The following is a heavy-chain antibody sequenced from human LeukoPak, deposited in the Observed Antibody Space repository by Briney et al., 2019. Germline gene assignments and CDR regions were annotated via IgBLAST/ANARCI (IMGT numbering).Heavy chain of an antibody. D-gene: IGHD6-6*01. CDR3: ARDYEYSSSRWFDP. J-gene: IGHJ5*02. V-gene: IGHV1-2*02. CDR1: GYTFTGYY. Sequence: GASVKVSCKASGYTFTGYYMHWVRQAPGQGLEWMGWINPNSGGTNYAQKFQGRVTMTRDTSISTAYMELSRLRSDDTAVYYCARDYEYSSSRWFDPWGQGTLVTVSP. CDR2: INPNSGGT.